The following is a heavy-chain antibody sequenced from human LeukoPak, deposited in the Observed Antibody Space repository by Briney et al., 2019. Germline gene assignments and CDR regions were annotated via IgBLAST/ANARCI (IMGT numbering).Heavy chain of an antibody. J-gene: IGHJ4*02. CDR3: ARPYGDYGQNLDY. CDR1: GGTFSSYA. D-gene: IGHD4-17*01. Sequence: ASVKVSCKASGGTFSSYAISWVRQAPGQGLEWMGWINTNTGNPTYAQGFTGRFVFSLDTSVSTAYLQISSLKAEDTAVYYCARPYGDYGQNLDYWGQGTLVTVSS. CDR2: INTNTGNP. V-gene: IGHV7-4-1*02.